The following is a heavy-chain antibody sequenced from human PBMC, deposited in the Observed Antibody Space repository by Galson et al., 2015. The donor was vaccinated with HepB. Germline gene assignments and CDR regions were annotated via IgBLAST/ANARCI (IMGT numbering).Heavy chain of an antibody. D-gene: IGHD3-22*01. CDR2: ISAYNGNT. V-gene: IGHV1-18*04. CDR1: GYTFTSYG. J-gene: IGHJ3*02. Sequence: SVKVSCKASGYTFTSYGISWVRQAPGQGLEWMGWISAYNGNTNYAQKLQGRVTMTTDTSTSTAYMELRSLRSDDTAVYYCARETEYYDSSGYYSIGAFDIWGQGTMVTVSS. CDR3: ARETEYYDSSGYYSIGAFDI.